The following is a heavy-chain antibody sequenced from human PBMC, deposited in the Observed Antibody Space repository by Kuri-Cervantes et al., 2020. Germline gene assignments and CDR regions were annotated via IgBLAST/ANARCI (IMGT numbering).Heavy chain of an antibody. CDR2: IIPIFGTA. CDR1: GGTLSRYA. D-gene: IGHD6-19*01. V-gene: IGHV1-69*13. Sequence: SVKVSCKASGGTLSRYAISWVRQAPGQGLEWMGGIIPIFGTANYAQKFQGRVTITADESASTAYMELSSLRSEDTAVYYCAREGIAVAWYAYYYYGMDVWGQGTTVTVSS. CDR3: AREGIAVAWYAYYYYGMDV. J-gene: IGHJ6*02.